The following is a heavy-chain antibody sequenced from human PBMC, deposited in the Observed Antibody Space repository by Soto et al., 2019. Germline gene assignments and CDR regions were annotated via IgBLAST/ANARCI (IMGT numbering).Heavy chain of an antibody. J-gene: IGHJ4*02. V-gene: IGHV1-46*01. CDR3: ARGGYSTSSSLYY. Sequence: RASVKVSCKASGYTFTIYYMHWVRQAPGQGLEWMGIINPVSGDTSYAQKFQGTVTMTRDTSTGTVFMELSSLRSEDTALYYCARGGYSTSSSLYYWGQGTLVTVSS. D-gene: IGHD6-6*01. CDR2: INPVSGDT. CDR1: GYTFTIYY.